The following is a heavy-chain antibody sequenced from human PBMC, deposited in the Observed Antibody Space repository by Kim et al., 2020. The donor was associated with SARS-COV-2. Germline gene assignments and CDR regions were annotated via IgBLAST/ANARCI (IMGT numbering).Heavy chain of an antibody. CDR3: SGRLDY. V-gene: IGHV3-48*01. J-gene: IGHJ4*02. D-gene: IGHD3-16*01. CDR2: SRRRDTT. Sequence: SRRRDTTYYADSVKGRFTISRDTAKNSVYLQMNRLRGEDTAVYYCSGRLDYWGQGTLVTVSS.